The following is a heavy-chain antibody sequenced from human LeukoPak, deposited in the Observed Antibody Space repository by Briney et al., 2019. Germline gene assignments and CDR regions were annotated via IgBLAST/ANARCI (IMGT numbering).Heavy chain of an antibody. CDR2: INPNSGGT. J-gene: IGHJ4*02. D-gene: IGHD3-9*01. Sequence: ASVKVSCKASGYTFTGYYMHWVRQAPGQGLEWMGWINPNSGGTNYARKFQGRVTMTRDTSISTAYMELSSLRSDDTAVYYCARDQGYYDILTGYYNGPFDYWGQGTLVTVSS. V-gene: IGHV1-2*02. CDR1: GYTFTGYY. CDR3: ARDQGYYDILTGYYNGPFDY.